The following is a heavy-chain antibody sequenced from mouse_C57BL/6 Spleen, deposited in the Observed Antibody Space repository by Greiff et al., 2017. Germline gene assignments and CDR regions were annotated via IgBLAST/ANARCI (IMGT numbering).Heavy chain of an antibody. CDR3: ARGGVITGAMDY. Sequence: QVQLQQPGAELVRPGSSVKLSCKASGYTFTSYWMDWVKQRPGQGLEWIGNIYPSDSETHYNQKFKDKATLTVDKSSSTAYMQLSSLTSEDSAVYYCARGGVITGAMDYWGQGTSVTVSS. CDR1: GYTFTSYW. D-gene: IGHD2-2*01. V-gene: IGHV1-61*01. CDR2: IYPSDSET. J-gene: IGHJ4*01.